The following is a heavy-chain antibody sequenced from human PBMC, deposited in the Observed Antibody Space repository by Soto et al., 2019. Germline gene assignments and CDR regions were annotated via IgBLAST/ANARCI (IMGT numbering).Heavy chain of an antibody. CDR1: GGSISSYY. J-gene: IGHJ5*02. Sequence: PSETLSLTCTVSGGSISSYYWSWIRQPPGKGLEWIGYIYYIGSTNYNPSLKSRVTISVDTSKHQFSLKLSSVTAADTAVYYCARGLRRLLLNWFDPWGQGTQGTVSS. CDR2: IYYIGST. CDR3: ARGLRRLLLNWFDP. D-gene: IGHD2-15*01. V-gene: IGHV4-59*01.